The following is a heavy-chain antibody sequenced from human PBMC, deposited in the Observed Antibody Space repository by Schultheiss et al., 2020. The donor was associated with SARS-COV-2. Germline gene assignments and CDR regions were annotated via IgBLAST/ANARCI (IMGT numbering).Heavy chain of an antibody. Sequence: GGSLRLSCAASGFTFSSYGMHWVRQAPGKGLEWISYISNSDTTTFYADSVKGRFTISRDNAKNSLFLQMNSLTVEDTAVYYCARQSNYGGELDYWGQGTLVTVSS. D-gene: IGHD4-23*01. CDR3: ARQSNYGGELDY. CDR2: ISNSDTTT. CDR1: GFTFSSYG. J-gene: IGHJ4*02. V-gene: IGHV3-48*04.